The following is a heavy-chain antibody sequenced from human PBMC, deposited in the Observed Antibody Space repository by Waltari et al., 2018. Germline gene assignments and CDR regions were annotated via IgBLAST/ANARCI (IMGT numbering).Heavy chain of an antibody. CDR1: GYTFIGYY. Sequence: QVQLVQSGDELKKPGASVKVSCKASGYTFIGYYIHWVRQAPGQGCEWMGRISPVSAYTNYAQTLRGRVTMTRDTSISTAYRERGGLTSDDTAVYFCARRRDGYDDSYPYYDMDVWGQGTAVTVSS. V-gene: IGHV1-2*06. J-gene: IGHJ6*02. D-gene: IGHD5-12*01. CDR2: ISPVSAYT. CDR3: ARRRDGYDDSYPYYDMDV.